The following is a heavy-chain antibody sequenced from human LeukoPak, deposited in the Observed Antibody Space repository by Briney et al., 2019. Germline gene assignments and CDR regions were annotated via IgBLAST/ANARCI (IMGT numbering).Heavy chain of an antibody. CDR2: IYYSGST. Sequence: SETLSLTCTVSGGSMSGYFWSWIRQPPGKGLEWIGYIYYSGSTNYNPSLKSRVTISVDTSKNQFSLKLSSVTAADTAVYYCARSIASSWYGDFQHWGQGTLVTVSS. CDR1: GGSMSGYF. V-gene: IGHV4-59*01. D-gene: IGHD6-13*01. J-gene: IGHJ1*01. CDR3: ARSIASSWYGDFQH.